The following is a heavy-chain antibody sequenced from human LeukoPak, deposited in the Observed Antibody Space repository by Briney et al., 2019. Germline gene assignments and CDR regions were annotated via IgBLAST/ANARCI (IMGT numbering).Heavy chain of an antibody. Sequence: PSGTLSLTCGVSGGSITSTNYWTWVRPPPGKGLEWIGEINLKGSTNYNPSLMGRVTISGDNAENHIYLQLTSVTAADTAVYYCARECGPYRPLDYSGQGTLVTVSS. CDR2: INLKGST. J-gene: IGHJ4*02. CDR3: ARECGPYRPLDY. CDR1: GGSITSTNY. V-gene: IGHV4-4*02.